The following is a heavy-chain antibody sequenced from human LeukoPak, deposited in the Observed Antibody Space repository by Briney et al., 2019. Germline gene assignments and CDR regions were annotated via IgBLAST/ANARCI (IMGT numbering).Heavy chain of an antibody. CDR2: ISYDGSNK. D-gene: IGHD6-13*01. CDR1: GFTFSSYG. Sequence: GGSLRLSCAASGFTFSSYGMHWVRQAPGKGLEWVAVISYDGSNKYYADSVKGRFTISRDNSKNTLYLQMNSLRAEDTAVYYCAKGLYSSSWYGSFDYWGQGTLVTVSS. V-gene: IGHV3-30*18. CDR3: AKGLYSSSWYGSFDY. J-gene: IGHJ4*02.